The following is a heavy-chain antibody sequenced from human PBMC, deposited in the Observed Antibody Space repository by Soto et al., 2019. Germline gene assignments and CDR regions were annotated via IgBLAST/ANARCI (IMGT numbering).Heavy chain of an antibody. V-gene: IGHV3-33*01. D-gene: IGHD1-26*01. J-gene: IGHJ5*02. CDR1: GFTFSSYG. CDR2: IWYDGSNK. CDR3: ARDLGAGLLSWFDP. Sequence: QVQLVESGGGVVQPGRSLRLSCAASGFTFSSYGMHWVRQAPGKGLEWVAVIWYDGSNKYYADSVKGRFTISRDNSKNTLYLQMNSLRAEDTAVYYCARDLGAGLLSWFDPWGQGTLVTVSS.